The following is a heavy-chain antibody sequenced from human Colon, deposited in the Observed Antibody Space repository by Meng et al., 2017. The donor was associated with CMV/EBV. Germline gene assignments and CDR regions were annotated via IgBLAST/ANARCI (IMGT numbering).Heavy chain of an antibody. V-gene: IGHV3-30*02. D-gene: IGHD4-23*01. Sequence: VQLGGYGGGVAQPGGSLGLSCATFGFSFYNYAMHWVRQAPGKGLEWVAFIRADGSKTYYADSVKGRFTISRDNSKNTLYLQMNSLRGDDTAMYYCARDPTVVTPIHWGQGTLVTVSS. CDR2: IRADGSKT. CDR3: ARDPTVVTPIH. CDR1: GFSFYNYA. J-gene: IGHJ4*02.